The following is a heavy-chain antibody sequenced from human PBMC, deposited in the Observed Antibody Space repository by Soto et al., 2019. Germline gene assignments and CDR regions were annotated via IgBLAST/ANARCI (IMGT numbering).Heavy chain of an antibody. V-gene: IGHV4-59*08. CDR2: IYSSGST. D-gene: IGHD4-17*01. CDR1: GGSISGHY. Sequence: SETLSLTCTVSGGSISGHYWSWIRQPPGKGLEWIGYIYSSGSTNFNPSLKSRVSISVDPSKNQFSLKLTSVTAADTAVYYCARRYGPGFDYWGQGTLVTVSS. J-gene: IGHJ4*02. CDR3: ARRYGPGFDY.